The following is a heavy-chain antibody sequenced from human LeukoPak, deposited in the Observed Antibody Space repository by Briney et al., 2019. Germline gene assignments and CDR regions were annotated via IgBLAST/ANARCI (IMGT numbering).Heavy chain of an antibody. D-gene: IGHD6-6*01. CDR2: IAQDGSEA. Sequence: GGSLRLSCAASGFTFSSYAMHWVRQAPGQGLEWVANIAQDGSEAVYADSVRGRFTISRDNAENSLFLQMNSLRAEDTAVYFCSNGIYSTSYWGQGTPVIVSS. CDR3: SNGIYSTSY. V-gene: IGHV3-7*01. CDR1: GFTFSSYA. J-gene: IGHJ4*02.